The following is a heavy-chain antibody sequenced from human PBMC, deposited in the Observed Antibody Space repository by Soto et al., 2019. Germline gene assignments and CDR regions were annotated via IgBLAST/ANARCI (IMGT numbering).Heavy chain of an antibody. D-gene: IGHD3-3*01. J-gene: IGHJ6*03. CDR1: GGSISSGGYY. CDR2: IYYSGST. CDR3: ARVEVSDFWSGYYLYYYYYMDV. V-gene: IGHV4-31*03. Sequence: SETLSLTCTVSGGSISSGGYYWSWIRQHPGKGLEWIGYIYYSGSTYYNPSLKSRVTISVDTSKNQFSLKLSSVTAADTAVYYCARVEVSDFWSGYYLYYYYYMDVWGKGTTVTVSS.